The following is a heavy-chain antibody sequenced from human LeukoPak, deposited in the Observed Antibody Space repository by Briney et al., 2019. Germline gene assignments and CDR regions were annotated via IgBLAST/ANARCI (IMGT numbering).Heavy chain of an antibody. V-gene: IGHV3-30*18. D-gene: IGHD3-22*01. Sequence: GGSLRLSCAASGFTFSSYGMHWVRQAPGKGLEWVAVISYDGSNKYYADSVKGRFTISRDNSKNTLYLQMNSLRAEDTAVYYCAKRFWYDSSGYLGYWGQGTLVTVSS. CDR1: GFTFSSYG. CDR2: ISYDGSNK. CDR3: AKRFWYDSSGYLGY. J-gene: IGHJ4*02.